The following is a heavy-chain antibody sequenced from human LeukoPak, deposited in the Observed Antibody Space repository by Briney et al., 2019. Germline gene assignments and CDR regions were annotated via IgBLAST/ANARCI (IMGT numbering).Heavy chain of an antibody. D-gene: IGHD5-12*01. CDR3: ARDKGYSGYDFWPSY. J-gene: IGHJ4*02. CDR2: ISSSSSYI. CDR1: GFTFSSYS. Sequence: GSLRLSCAASGFTFSSYSMNWVRQAPGKGLEWVSCISSSSSYIFYADSVKRRFTISRDNAKNSLYLQMNSLRAEDTAVYYCARDKGYSGYDFWPSYWGQGTLVTVSS. V-gene: IGHV3-21*01.